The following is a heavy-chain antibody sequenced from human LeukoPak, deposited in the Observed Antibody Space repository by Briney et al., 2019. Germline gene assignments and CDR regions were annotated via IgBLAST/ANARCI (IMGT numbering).Heavy chain of an antibody. V-gene: IGHV3-21*03. J-gene: IGHJ4*02. Sequence: GGSLRLSCAASGFTFSSYSMNWVRQAPGKGLEWVSSISSSSSYIYYADSVKGRFTISRDNAKNSLYLQMNSLKTEDTAVYYCTTDLCSGSYYTYYFDYWSQGTLVTVSS. CDR3: TTDLCSGSYYTYYFDY. CDR2: ISSSSSYI. D-gene: IGHD3-10*02. CDR1: GFTFSSYS.